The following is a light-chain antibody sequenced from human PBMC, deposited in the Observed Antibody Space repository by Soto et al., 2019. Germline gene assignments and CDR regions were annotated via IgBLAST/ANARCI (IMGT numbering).Light chain of an antibody. CDR3: QQYNNWPPWT. CDR1: QTVSSH. CDR2: GAS. J-gene: IGKJ1*01. V-gene: IGKV3-15*01. Sequence: EVVITQSAVTLSVSLGQRATLSCSASQTVSSHIAWYQQKPGQAPRLLIYGASTRATGIPDRFSGSWSGTEFTLTISSLQSEDFAVYHCQQYNNWPPWTFGQGTKVDIK.